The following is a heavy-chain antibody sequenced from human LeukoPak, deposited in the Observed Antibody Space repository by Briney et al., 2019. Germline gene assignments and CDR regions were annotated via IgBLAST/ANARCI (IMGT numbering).Heavy chain of an antibody. CDR1: GGSISSYY. J-gene: IGHJ4*02. D-gene: IGHD2-2*01. CDR3: ARRTETFTDY. Sequence: SETLSLTCAVYGGSISSYYWSWIRQPPGKGLEWIGYIHYSGSTTYNPSLKSRVTISVDTSKKQFSLKLSSVTAADTAVYYCARRTETFTDYWGQGTLVTVSS. V-gene: IGHV4-59*08. CDR2: IHYSGST.